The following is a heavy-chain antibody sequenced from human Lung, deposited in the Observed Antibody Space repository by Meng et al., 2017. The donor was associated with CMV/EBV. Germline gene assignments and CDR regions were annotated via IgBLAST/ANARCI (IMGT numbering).Heavy chain of an antibody. CDR2: VRWNGSRT. D-gene: IGHD2-2*01. CDR3: AKIQGIVVGSEDGLNWFDP. Sequence: SCAASGFIFSNSDMNWVRQAPGKGLEWVSGVRWNGSRTQYADSVKGRCLISRANSRNSLYQLMNGLRPEYMAVYYSAKIQGIVVGSEDGLNWFDPWXQGTXVTVSS. J-gene: IGHJ5*02. CDR1: GFIFSNSD. V-gene: IGHV3-19*01.